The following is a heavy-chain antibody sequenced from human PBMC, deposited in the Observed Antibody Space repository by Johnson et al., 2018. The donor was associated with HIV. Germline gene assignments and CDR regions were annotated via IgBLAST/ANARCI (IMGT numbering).Heavy chain of an antibody. CDR3: ARGDTAMGYDAFDI. Sequence: VQLVESGGGLVQPGRSLRLSCAASGFTFDDYAMHWVRQAPGKGLEWVSGISWNSGSIGYVDSVKGRFTISRDNAKNSLYLQMNSLRAEDTAVYYCARGDTAMGYDAFDIWGQGTMVTVSS. CDR1: GFTFDDYA. V-gene: IGHV3-9*01. D-gene: IGHD5-18*01. J-gene: IGHJ3*02. CDR2: ISWNSGSI.